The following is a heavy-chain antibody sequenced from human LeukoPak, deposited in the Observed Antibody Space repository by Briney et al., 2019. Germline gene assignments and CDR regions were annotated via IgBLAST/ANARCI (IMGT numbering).Heavy chain of an antibody. CDR1: GFTFTDYY. J-gene: IGHJ4*02. CDR2: ISHDGSTI. D-gene: IGHD3-22*01. CDR3: ARVAPYYYDSSGYLVDY. V-gene: IGHV3-11*04. Sequence: GGSLRLSCAASGFTFTDYYMSWIRQAPGKGLEWVSYISHDGSTINYADSVKGRFTISRDNAKNSLYLQMNSLRAEDTAVYYCARVAPYYYDSSGYLVDYWGQGTLVTVSS.